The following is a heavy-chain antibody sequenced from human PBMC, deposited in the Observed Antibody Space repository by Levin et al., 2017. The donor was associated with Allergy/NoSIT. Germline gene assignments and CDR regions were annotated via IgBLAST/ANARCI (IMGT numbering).Heavy chain of an antibody. D-gene: IGHD6-25*01. J-gene: IGHJ6*02. V-gene: IGHV1-8*01. CDR1: GYTFTSYD. CDR3: ARVGYQSYYYYYYGMDV. Sequence: ASVKVSCKASGYTFTSYDINWVRQATGQGLEWMGWMNPNSGNTGYAQKFQGRVTMTRNTSISTAYMELSSLRSEDTAVYYCARVGYQSYYYYYYGMDVWGQGTTVTVSS. CDR2: MNPNSGNT.